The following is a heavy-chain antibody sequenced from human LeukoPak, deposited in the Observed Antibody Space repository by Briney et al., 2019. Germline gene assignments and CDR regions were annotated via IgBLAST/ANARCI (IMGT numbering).Heavy chain of an antibody. V-gene: IGHV4-34*01. Sequence: SETLSLTCAVYGGSFSSYYWSWIRQPPGKGLEWSGQINHSGSTNYNPSLKSRVTISVDTSKNQFSLKLSSVTAADTTVYYCARRVASWFDPWGQGTLVTVSS. CDR3: ARRVASWFDP. CDR1: GGSFSSYY. CDR2: INHSGST. J-gene: IGHJ5*02. D-gene: IGHD5-12*01.